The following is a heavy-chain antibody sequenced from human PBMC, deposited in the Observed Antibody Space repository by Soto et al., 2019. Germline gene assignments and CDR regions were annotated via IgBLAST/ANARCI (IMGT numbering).Heavy chain of an antibody. J-gene: IGHJ3*02. D-gene: IGHD3-9*01. CDR1: GYTFTSYS. CDR3: ASGAYYDILTGPTHAFDI. V-gene: IGHV1-18*01. Sequence: ASVKVSCKASGYTFTSYSISWVRQAPGQGLEWMGWTSAYNGNTNYAQKLQGRVTMTTDTSTSTAYMELRSLRSDDTAVYYCASGAYYDILTGPTHAFDIWGQGTMVTVSS. CDR2: TSAYNGNT.